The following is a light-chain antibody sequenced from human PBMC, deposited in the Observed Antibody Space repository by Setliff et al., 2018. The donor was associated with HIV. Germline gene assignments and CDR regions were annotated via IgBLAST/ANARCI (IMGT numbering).Light chain of an antibody. CDR3: CPYAGSDTFVV. CDR2: EVN. CDR1: ISDIGSYNR. J-gene: IGLJ1*01. V-gene: IGLV2-23*02. Sequence: QSALTQPPSVSASPGQSIIISCTGTISDIGSYNRVSWYQQHPGTAPNLIIYEVNKRPSGVSNRFSGSKSGNTASLAISGLQADDEADYYCCPYAGSDTFVVFGTGTKVTVL.